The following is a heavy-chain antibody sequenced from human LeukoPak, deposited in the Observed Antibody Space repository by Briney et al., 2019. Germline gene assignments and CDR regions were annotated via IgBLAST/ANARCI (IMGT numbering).Heavy chain of an antibody. CDR2: LHTAGDA. Sequence: GGSLRLSCAASGFTFNDYDMHWVRQVTGEGLEWVSSLHTAGDAHYSVSVRGRFIISRDRSKTSFYLQMNGLRAEDSAMYYCSRGGQRAGYAFDIWGQGTVVTVSS. CDR3: SRGGQRAGYAFDI. CDR1: GFTFNDYD. J-gene: IGHJ3*02. V-gene: IGHV3-13*01.